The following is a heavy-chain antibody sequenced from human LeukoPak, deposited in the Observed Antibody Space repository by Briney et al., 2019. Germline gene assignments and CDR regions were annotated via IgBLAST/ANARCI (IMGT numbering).Heavy chain of an antibody. CDR1: GVSISSGSYY. CDR2: ICTTGST. Sequence: SETLSLTCTVSGVSISSGSYYWTWIRQPAGKGLEWIGRICTTGSTNYNPSLKSRVTISVDKSKNQFSLKLSSVTAADTAVYYCARLISAGGFDYWGQGTLVTVSS. D-gene: IGHD6-13*01. J-gene: IGHJ4*02. CDR3: ARLISAGGFDY. V-gene: IGHV4-61*02.